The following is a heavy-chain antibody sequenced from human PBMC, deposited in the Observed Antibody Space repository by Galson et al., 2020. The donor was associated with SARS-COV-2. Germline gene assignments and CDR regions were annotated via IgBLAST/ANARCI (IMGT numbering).Heavy chain of an antibody. J-gene: IGHJ5*01. Sequence: GESLKISCVASGFTFSTYGMHWVRQAPGKGLEWVAVIWYDGSNKYDGAFVKGRFTISRDNSKNTLYQQMSSLRADDTAMYYCARASSARAFDSWGQGTLVTVSS. CDR3: ARASSARAFDS. CDR2: IWYDGSNK. D-gene: IGHD3-22*01. V-gene: IGHV3-33*01. CDR1: GFTFSTYG.